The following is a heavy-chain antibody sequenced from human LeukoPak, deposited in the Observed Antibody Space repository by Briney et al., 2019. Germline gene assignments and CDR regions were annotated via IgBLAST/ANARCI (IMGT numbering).Heavy chain of an antibody. CDR2: ISAYNSNT. Sequence: ASVKVSCKTSGYTFTNYGISWVRQAPGQGLEWMGWISAYNSNTDYAQKLAGRITVTTDTSTNTAYMELRGLRSDDTAVYYCTRDRTSGRRGPGGQKPDFDYWGQGTLVTVSS. D-gene: IGHD3-16*01. CDR3: TRDRTSGRRGPGGQKPDFDY. J-gene: IGHJ4*02. CDR1: GYTFTNYG. V-gene: IGHV1-18*01.